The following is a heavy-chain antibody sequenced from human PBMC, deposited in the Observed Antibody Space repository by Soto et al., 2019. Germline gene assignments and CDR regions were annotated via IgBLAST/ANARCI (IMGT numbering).Heavy chain of an antibody. Sequence: SETLPLTCAVYGGSFSGYYWSWIRQSPRKGLEWIGEINHSGSTNYSPSLKSRVTISLDTSKNQFSLKLSSVTAADTAVYYCGRGFPAGAGTLYFCSFLTVWGKGTTDTVSP. CDR1: GGSFSGYY. D-gene: IGHD1-26*01. CDR2: INHSGST. CDR3: GRGFPAGAGTLYFCSFLTV. V-gene: IGHV4-34*01. J-gene: IGHJ6*04.